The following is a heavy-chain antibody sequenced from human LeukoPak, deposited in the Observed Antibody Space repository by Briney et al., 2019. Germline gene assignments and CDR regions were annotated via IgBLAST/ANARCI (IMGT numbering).Heavy chain of an antibody. J-gene: IGHJ5*02. CDR1: GGSISSYY. Sequence: SETLSLTCTVAGGSISSYYWSWIRQPPGKGLEWIGYIYYSGSTNYNPSLKSRVTISVDTSKNQFSLKLSSVTAADTAVYYCARDRLPESYGSGSFDPWGQGTLVTVSS. V-gene: IGHV4-59*12. CDR3: ARDRLPESYGSGSFDP. CDR2: IYYSGST. D-gene: IGHD3-10*01.